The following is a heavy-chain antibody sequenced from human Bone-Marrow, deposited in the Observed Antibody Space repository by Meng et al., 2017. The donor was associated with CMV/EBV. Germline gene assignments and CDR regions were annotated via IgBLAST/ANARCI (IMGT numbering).Heavy chain of an antibody. CDR3: ARDRGGVPPYYYGMDV. J-gene: IGHJ6*02. D-gene: IGHD2-8*02. CDR2: ISSSGSTI. Sequence: GESLKISCAASGFTFSSYEMNWVRQAPGKGLEWVSYISSSGSTIYYADSVKGRFTISRDNAKNSLYLQMNSLRAEDTAVYYCARDRGGVPPYYYGMDVWGQGTTVTVSS. V-gene: IGHV3-48*03. CDR1: GFTFSSYE.